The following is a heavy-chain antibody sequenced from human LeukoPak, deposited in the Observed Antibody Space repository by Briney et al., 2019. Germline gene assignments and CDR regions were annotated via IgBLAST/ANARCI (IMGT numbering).Heavy chain of an antibody. CDR1: GFTFSSYA. D-gene: IGHD2-15*01. CDR3: TTPDVCSGGSCYDY. J-gene: IGHJ4*02. V-gene: IGHV3-15*01. Sequence: AGGSLRLSCAASGFTFSSYAMSWVRQAPGKGLEWVGRIKSKTDGGTTDYAAPVKGRFTISRDDSKNTLYLQMNSLKTEDTAVYYCTTPDVCSGGSCYDYWGQGTLVTVSS. CDR2: IKSKTDGGTT.